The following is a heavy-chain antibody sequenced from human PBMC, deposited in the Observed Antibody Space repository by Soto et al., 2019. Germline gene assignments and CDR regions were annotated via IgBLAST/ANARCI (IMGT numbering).Heavy chain of an antibody. V-gene: IGHV4-30-2*06. J-gene: IGHJ6*02. Sequence: PSETLSLTCAISGGSVSSGVFSWNWIRQSPGQGLEWIGYISHGGSPHYTPSLESRVTISVDRSTSVISLNLTSVTPADTAVYFCARGHYYYAMDVWGQGTTVTVSS. CDR1: GGSVSSGVFS. CDR3: ARGHYYYAMDV. CDR2: ISHGGSP.